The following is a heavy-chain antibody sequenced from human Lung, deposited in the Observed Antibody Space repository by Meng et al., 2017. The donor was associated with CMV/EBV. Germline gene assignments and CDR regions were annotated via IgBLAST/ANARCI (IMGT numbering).Heavy chain of an antibody. CDR1: GFTFSAFA. D-gene: IGHD5-12*01. V-gene: IGHV3-23*01. J-gene: IGHJ4*02. Sequence: ESXKISXAASGFTFSAFAMSWVRQAPGKGLEWVSSVSGSGDNRYYADSVKGRFTMSRDNSKKTLYLEMNSLRAEDTALYYCAKDRNIVTTNFDSWGQGTAVXVSS. CDR2: VSGSGDNR. CDR3: AKDRNIVTTNFDS.